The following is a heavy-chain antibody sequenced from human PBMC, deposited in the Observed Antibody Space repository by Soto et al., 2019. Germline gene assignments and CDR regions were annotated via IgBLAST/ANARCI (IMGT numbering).Heavy chain of an antibody. Sequence: QLQLQESGPGLVKSSETLSLTCTVSGGSISNSFYYWGWIRQPPGKGLEWIGSIYYSGNTYYNPSLTSRVTISVDTSKKQFSLKLSSVTAADTAVYYCARLRAAAGFGADYWGQGTLVTVSS. CDR1: GGSISNSFYY. V-gene: IGHV4-39*01. J-gene: IGHJ4*02. D-gene: IGHD6-13*01. CDR2: IYYSGNT. CDR3: ARLRAAAGFGADY.